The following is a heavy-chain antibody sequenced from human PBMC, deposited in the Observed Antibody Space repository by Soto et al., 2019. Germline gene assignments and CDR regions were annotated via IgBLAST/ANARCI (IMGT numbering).Heavy chain of an antibody. V-gene: IGHV3-15*01. CDR3: SIRGSYYNEEYYYYYMDV. J-gene: IGHJ6*03. CDR1: GFTFSNAW. Sequence: EVQLVESGGGLVKPGGSLRLSCAASGFTFSNAWMSWVRQAPGKGLEWVGRIKSKTDGGTTDYAAPVKGRFTISRDDSKNTLYLQMNSLKTEDTAVYYCSIRGSYYNEEYYYYYMDVWGKGTTVTVSS. CDR2: IKSKTDGGTT. D-gene: IGHD3-10*01.